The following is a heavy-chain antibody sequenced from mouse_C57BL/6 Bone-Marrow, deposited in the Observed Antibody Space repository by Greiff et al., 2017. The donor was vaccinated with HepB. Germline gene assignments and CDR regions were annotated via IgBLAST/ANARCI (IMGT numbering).Heavy chain of an antibody. CDR2: IYPGSGNT. Sequence: VQLQQSGAELVRPGASVKLSCKASGYTFTDYYINWVKQRPGQGLEWIARIYPGSGNTYYNEKFKGKATLTAEKSSSTAYMQLSSLTSEDSAVYFCARSGGWFAYWGQGTLVTVSA. CDR3: ARSGGWFAY. J-gene: IGHJ3*01. CDR1: GYTFTDYY. V-gene: IGHV1-76*01. D-gene: IGHD1-3*01.